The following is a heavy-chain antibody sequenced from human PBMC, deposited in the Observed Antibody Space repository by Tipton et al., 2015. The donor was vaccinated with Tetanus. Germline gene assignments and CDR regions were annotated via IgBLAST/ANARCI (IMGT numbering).Heavy chain of an antibody. Sequence: TLSLTCTVSGVSVRSYYWSWIRQSPDKGLEWLGDVIYDGTSYYNPSLNSRVKISLDTSMNQVSLRLNSVTAADTAVYFCARTPDYYYGMDVWGQGTTVTVSS. CDR1: GVSVRSYY. CDR2: VIYDGTS. V-gene: IGHV4-59*02. J-gene: IGHJ6*02. CDR3: ARTPDYYYGMDV.